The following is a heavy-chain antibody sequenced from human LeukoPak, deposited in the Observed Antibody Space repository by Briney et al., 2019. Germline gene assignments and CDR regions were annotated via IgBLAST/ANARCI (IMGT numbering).Heavy chain of an antibody. Sequence: SETLSLTCTVSGGSISSSSYYWGWIRQPPGKGLEWIGSIYYSGSTYYNPSLKSRVTISVDTSKNQFSLKLSSVTAADTAVYYCARHDCSSTSCYFVGEVDNWFDPRGQGTLVTVSS. D-gene: IGHD2-2*01. V-gene: IGHV4-39*01. CDR1: GGSISSSSYY. CDR3: ARHDCSSTSCYFVGEVDNWFDP. CDR2: IYYSGST. J-gene: IGHJ5*02.